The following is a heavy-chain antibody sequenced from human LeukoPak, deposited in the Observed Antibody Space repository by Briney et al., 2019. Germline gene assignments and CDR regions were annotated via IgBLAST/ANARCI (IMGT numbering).Heavy chain of an antibody. V-gene: IGHV4-59*01. Sequence: SETLSLTCTVSGGSISSYYWSWIRQPPGKGLEWIGYIYYSGSTNYNPSLKSRVTISVDTSKNQFSLKLSSVTAADTAVYYCARARIRFLEWLPYYFDHWGQGTLVTVSS. CDR1: GGSISSYY. CDR2: IYYSGST. D-gene: IGHD3-3*01. J-gene: IGHJ4*02. CDR3: ARARIRFLEWLPYYFDH.